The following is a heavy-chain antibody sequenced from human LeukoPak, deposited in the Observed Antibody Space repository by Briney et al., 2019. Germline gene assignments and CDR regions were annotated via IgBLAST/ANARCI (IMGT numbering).Heavy chain of an antibody. Sequence: SETLSLTCTVSGGSISGYYWSWIRQPPGKGLEWIGEINHSGSTNYNPSLKSRVTISVDTSKNQFSLKLSSVTAADTAVYYCARRTRDGDSSGWYDYWGQGTLVTVSS. D-gene: IGHD6-19*01. CDR1: GGSISGYY. V-gene: IGHV4-34*01. CDR2: INHSGST. J-gene: IGHJ4*02. CDR3: ARRTRDGDSSGWYDY.